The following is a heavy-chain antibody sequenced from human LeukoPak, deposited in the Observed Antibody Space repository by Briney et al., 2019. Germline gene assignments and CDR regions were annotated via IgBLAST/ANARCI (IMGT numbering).Heavy chain of an antibody. Sequence: PGGSLRLSCAASGFTFSSYAMSWVRQAPGKGLAWVSAISDSGGSTQYADSVKGRFTISRDNSKNTLYLQMNSLRAEDTAVYYCARDKAAGPGAFDYWGQGTLVTVSS. CDR2: ISDSGGST. D-gene: IGHD6-13*01. V-gene: IGHV3-23*01. CDR1: GFTFSSYA. J-gene: IGHJ4*02. CDR3: ARDKAAGPGAFDY.